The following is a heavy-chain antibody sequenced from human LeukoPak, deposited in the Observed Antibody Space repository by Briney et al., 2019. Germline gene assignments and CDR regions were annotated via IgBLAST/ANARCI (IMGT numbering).Heavy chain of an antibody. CDR2: INPSGGST. CDR3: VKRSVDYDFWSGVDY. D-gene: IGHD3-3*01. CDR1: GYTFTSYY. J-gene: IGHJ4*02. Sequence: ASVKVSCKASGYTFTSYYMHWVRQAPGQGLEWMGIINPSGGSTSYAQKFQGRVTMTRDTSTSTVYMELSSLRVEDTAVYYCVKRSVDYDFWSGVDYWGQGTLVTVSS. V-gene: IGHV1-46*01.